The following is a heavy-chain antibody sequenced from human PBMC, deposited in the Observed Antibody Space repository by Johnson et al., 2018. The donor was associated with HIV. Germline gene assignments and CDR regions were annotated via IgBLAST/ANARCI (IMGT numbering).Heavy chain of an antibody. V-gene: IGHV3-74*02. J-gene: IGHJ3*02. CDR3: AKKGGHYFTSHDAFDI. CDR2: INSDGSST. Sequence: VQLVESGGGLVQPGGSLRLSCAASGFTFSSYWMHWVRQAPGKGLVWVSRINSDGSSTSYADSVKGRFTISRDNSKHTLDLQMKRRRAEDTAVYYWAKKGGHYFTSHDAFDIWGQGTVVTVSS. CDR1: GFTFSSYW. D-gene: IGHD3-16*01.